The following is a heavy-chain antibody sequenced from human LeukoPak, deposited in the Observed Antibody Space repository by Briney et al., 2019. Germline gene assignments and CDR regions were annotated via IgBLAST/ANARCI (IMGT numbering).Heavy chain of an antibody. V-gene: IGHV3-53*01. J-gene: IGHJ4*02. D-gene: IGHD3-22*01. CDR1: GFTVSSNY. CDR3: ARDRSSGYGVDY. Sequence: GGSLRLSCAASGFTVSSNYMSWVRQAPGKGLEWVSVIYSGGSTYYADSVKGRFTISRDISKNTVYLQMNSLRAEDTAVYYCARDRSSGYGVDYWGQGTLVTVSS. CDR2: IYSGGST.